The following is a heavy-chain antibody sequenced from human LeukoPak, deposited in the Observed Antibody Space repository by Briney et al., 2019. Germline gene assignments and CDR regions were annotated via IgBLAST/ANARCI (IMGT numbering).Heavy chain of an antibody. D-gene: IGHD2-15*01. J-gene: IGHJ4*02. Sequence: GGSLRLSCAASGFTFSSYAMSWVRQAPGKGLEWVSAISGSGGSIYYADSVKGRFTISRDNSKNTLYLQMNSLRAEDTAVYYRAKDYCSGGSCYTEDYWGQGTLVTVSS. CDR1: GFTFSSYA. CDR2: ISGSGGSI. CDR3: AKDYCSGGSCYTEDY. V-gene: IGHV3-23*01.